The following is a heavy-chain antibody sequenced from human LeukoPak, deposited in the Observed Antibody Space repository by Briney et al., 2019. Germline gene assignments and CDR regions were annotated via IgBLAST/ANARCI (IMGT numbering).Heavy chain of an antibody. J-gene: IGHJ6*02. Sequence: PSETLSLTCAVSGGSISSGGYSWSWIRQPPGKGLEWIGYIYHSGSTYYNPSLKSRVTISVDRSKNQFSLKLSSVTAADTAVYYCARGPYGYCSSTSCYMRRDYYYYYGMDVWGQGTTVTVSS. V-gene: IGHV4-30-2*01. D-gene: IGHD2-2*02. CDR1: GGSISSGGYS. CDR2: IYHSGST. CDR3: ARGPYGYCSSTSCYMRRDYYYYYGMDV.